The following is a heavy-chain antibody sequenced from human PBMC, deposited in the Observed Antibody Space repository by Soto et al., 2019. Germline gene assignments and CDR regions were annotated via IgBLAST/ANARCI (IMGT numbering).Heavy chain of an antibody. Sequence: GGSLRLSCAASGFTFSSYGMHWVRQAPGKGLEWVAVIWYDGSNKYYADSVKGRFTISRDNSKNTLYLQMNSLRAEDTAVYYCARDRAGAYYDILTGYHAAFDIWGQGTMVTVSS. J-gene: IGHJ3*02. D-gene: IGHD3-9*01. CDR1: GFTFSSYG. V-gene: IGHV3-33*01. CDR2: IWYDGSNK. CDR3: ARDRAGAYYDILTGYHAAFDI.